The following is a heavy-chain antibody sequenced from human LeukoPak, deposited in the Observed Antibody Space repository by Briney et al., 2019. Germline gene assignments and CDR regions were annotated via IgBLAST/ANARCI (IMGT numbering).Heavy chain of an antibody. V-gene: IGHV3-23*01. CDR3: AKDPNGDYVGAFGS. D-gene: IGHD4-17*01. CDR2: ITVNGGDI. CDR1: GFTINIYA. Sequence: GGSLRLSCAPSGFTINIYAMAWVRQAPGKGLEWVSSITVNGGDISYADSVKGRFTISRDNSKNTLYLQMNSLRAEDTAVYYCAKDPNGDYVGAFGSWDQGTRVTVSS. J-gene: IGHJ3*02.